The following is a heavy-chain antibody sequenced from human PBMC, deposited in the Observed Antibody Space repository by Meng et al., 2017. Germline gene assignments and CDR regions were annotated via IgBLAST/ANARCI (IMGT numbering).Heavy chain of an antibody. D-gene: IGHD5-18*01. Sequence: QGQLGPSGSDLKRPGASVKFYCKASGYTFTSYAMNWVRQAPGQGLEWMGWINTNTGNPTYAQGFTGRFVFSLDTSVSTAYLQISSLKAEDTAVYYCAREPYGYFTDYWGQGTLVTVSS. CDR3: AREPYGYFTDY. CDR2: INTNTGNP. CDR1: GYTFTSYA. J-gene: IGHJ4*02. V-gene: IGHV7-4-1*02.